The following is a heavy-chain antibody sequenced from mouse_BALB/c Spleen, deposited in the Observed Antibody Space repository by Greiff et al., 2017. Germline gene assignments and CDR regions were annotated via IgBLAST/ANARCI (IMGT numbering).Heavy chain of an antibody. CDR3: ARDRGRSAY. J-gene: IGHJ3*01. CDR2: INSNGGST. D-gene: IGHD3-1*01. Sequence: EVQRVESGGGLVQPGGSLKLSCAASGFTFSSYGMSWVRQTPDKRLELVATINSNGGSTYYPDNVKGRFTISRDNAKNTLYLQMSSLKSEDTAMYYCARDRGRSAYWGQGTLVTVSA. V-gene: IGHV5-6-3*01. CDR1: GFTFSSYG.